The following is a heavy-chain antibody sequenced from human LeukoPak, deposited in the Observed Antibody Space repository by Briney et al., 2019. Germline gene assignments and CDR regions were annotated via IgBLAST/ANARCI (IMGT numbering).Heavy chain of an antibody. V-gene: IGHV1-2*02. CDR3: ARAEVGAIFGVVTYYYYGMDV. J-gene: IGHJ6*02. D-gene: IGHD3-3*01. CDR2: INPNSGGT. CDR1: GYTFTGYY. Sequence: ASVKVSCKASGYTFTGYYMHWVRQAPGQGLGWMGWINPNSGGTNYAQKFQGRVTMTRDTSISTAYMELSRLRSDDTAVYYCARAEVGAIFGVVTYYYYGMDVWGQGTTVTVSS.